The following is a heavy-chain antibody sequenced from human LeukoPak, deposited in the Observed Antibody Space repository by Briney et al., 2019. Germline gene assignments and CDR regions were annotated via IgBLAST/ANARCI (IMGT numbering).Heavy chain of an antibody. Sequence: SGPTLVKPTQTLTLTCTFSGFSLSTTGVGVGWIRQPPGKALEWLALIYWDDDKRYSPSLKSRLTITKDTSKNQVVLTMTNMDPVDTATYYCAHRQGGKYYYDSSPSPFDPWGQGTLVTVSS. D-gene: IGHD3-22*01. CDR2: IYWDDDK. J-gene: IGHJ5*02. CDR1: GFSLSTTGVG. CDR3: AHRQGGKYYYDSSPSPFDP. V-gene: IGHV2-5*02.